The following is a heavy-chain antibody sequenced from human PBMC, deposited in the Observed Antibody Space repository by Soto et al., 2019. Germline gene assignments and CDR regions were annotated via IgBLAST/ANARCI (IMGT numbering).Heavy chain of an antibody. CDR1: GFTFSSYG. J-gene: IGHJ6*02. CDR2: ISYDGSNK. D-gene: IGHD6-13*01. Sequence: GGSLRLSCAASGFTFSSYGMHWVRQAPGKGLEWVAVISYDGSNKYYADSVKGRFTISRDNSKNTLYLQMNSLRAEDTAVYYCAREGAAAVHYNYYGMDVWGQGTTVTVSS. V-gene: IGHV3-30*03. CDR3: AREGAAAVHYNYYGMDV.